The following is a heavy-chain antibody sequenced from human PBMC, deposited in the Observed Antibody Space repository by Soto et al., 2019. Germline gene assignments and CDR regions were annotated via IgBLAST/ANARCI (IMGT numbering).Heavy chain of an antibody. V-gene: IGHV3-23*01. Sequence: GGSLRLSCAASGFTFSSYAMSWVRQAPGKGLEWVSAISGSGGSTYYADSVKGRFTISRDNSKNTLYLQMNSLRAEDTAVYYCAKDTGEPLWFGDSEGDQGTLVTVSS. CDR1: GFTFSSYA. CDR3: AKDTGEPLWFGDSE. D-gene: IGHD3-10*01. J-gene: IGHJ4*02. CDR2: ISGSGGST.